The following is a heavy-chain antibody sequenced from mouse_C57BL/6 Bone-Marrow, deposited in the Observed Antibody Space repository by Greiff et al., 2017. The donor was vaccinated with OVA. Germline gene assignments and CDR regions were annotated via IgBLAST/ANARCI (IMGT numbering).Heavy chain of an antibody. V-gene: IGHV1-55*01. CDR2: IYPGSGST. CDR3: AIGEIYFYGWSYLDQ. D-gene: IGHD1-1*01. J-gene: IGHJ2*01. CDR1: GYTFTSYW. Sequence: QVQLQQPGAELVKPGASVKMSCKASGYTFTSYWITWVKQRPGQGLEWIGDIYPGSGSTNYNEKFKSKATLTVDTSSSTAYMQLSSLTSEDSAVYFCAIGEIYFYGWSYLDQWGKDTTHTVST.